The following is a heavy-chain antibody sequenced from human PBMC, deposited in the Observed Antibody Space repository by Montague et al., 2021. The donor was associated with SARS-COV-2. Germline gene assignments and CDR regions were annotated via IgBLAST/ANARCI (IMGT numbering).Heavy chain of an antibody. D-gene: IGHD6-19*01. CDR3: ARGDEEQWLVHYYYYGMDV. CDR2: TYYRSKWYN. Sequence: CAISGVSVSSNSSAWNWIRQSPSRGLEWLGRTYYRSKWYNDYAVAVKGRRTINPATSKNQFSLQLNSVTPEDTAVYYCARGDEEQWLVHYYYYGMDVWGQGTTVTVSS. V-gene: IGHV6-1*01. J-gene: IGHJ6*02. CDR1: GVSVSSNSSA.